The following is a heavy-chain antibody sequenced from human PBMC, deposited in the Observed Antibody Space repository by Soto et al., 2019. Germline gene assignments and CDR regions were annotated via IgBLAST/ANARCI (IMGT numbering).Heavy chain of an antibody. CDR2: IYYSAST. Sequence: SETLSLTCTVSGGSISSGGYYWSWIRQHPGKGLEWIGYIYYSASTYYNPSLKSRVTISVDTSKNQFSLKLSSVTAADTAVYYCARSRSFTGFDYWGQGTLVTVSS. V-gene: IGHV4-31*03. CDR1: GGSISSGGYY. CDR3: ARSRSFTGFDY. D-gene: IGHD6-19*01. J-gene: IGHJ4*02.